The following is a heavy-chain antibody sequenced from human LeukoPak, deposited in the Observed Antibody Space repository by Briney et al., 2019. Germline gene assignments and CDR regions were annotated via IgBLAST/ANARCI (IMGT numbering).Heavy chain of an antibody. CDR1: GGTFSSYA. D-gene: IGHD3-3*01. CDR3: ARVSSLFGVVNSFDP. Sequence: SVKVSCKASGGTFSSYAISWVRQAPGQGLEWMGGIIPIFGTANYAQKFQGRVTITADESTSTAYMELSSLRSEDTAVYYCARVSSLFGVVNSFDPWGQGTLVTVSS. CDR2: IIPIFGTA. V-gene: IGHV1-69*01. J-gene: IGHJ5*02.